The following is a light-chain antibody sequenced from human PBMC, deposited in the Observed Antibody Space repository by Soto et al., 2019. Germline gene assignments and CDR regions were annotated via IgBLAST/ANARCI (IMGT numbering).Light chain of an antibody. Sequence: EIVLTQSPATLSLSPGERATLSCRASQSVSSYLAWYQQKPGQAHRLLIYDASNRATGIPARFSGSGSVTDFTLTISSLEPEDFAFYYCQQRSNWPPYTFGQGTKLEIK. CDR1: QSVSSY. CDR2: DAS. J-gene: IGKJ2*01. CDR3: QQRSNWPPYT. V-gene: IGKV3-11*01.